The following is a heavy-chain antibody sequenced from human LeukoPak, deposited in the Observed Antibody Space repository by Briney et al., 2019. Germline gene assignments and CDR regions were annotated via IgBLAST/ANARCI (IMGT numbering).Heavy chain of an antibody. CDR2: ISGNGSNS. V-gene: IGHV3-23*01. CDR3: AKVITWSTKAFDI. J-gene: IGHJ3*02. Sequence: GGSLRLSCAASGFTFSSYSMNWVRQAPGKGLEWVLIISGNGSNSKSGDSVKGRFIISRDNSKSTLYLQMNGLRVEDTAVYYCAKVITWSTKAFDIWGQGTMVTVSS. D-gene: IGHD2-21*01. CDR1: GFTFSSYS.